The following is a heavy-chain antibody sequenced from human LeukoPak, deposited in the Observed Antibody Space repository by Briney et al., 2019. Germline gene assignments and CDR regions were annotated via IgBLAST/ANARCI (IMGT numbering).Heavy chain of an antibody. CDR3: AKGHIVVVTAIFFDY. J-gene: IGHJ4*02. V-gene: IGHV3-23*01. D-gene: IGHD2-21*02. CDR1: GFTFNNHA. Sequence: PGGSLRLSCGASGFTFNNHAMSWVRQAPGKGLEWVSGISGSGGSTKYADSVEGRFTISRDNSKNTVYLQMNSLRAEDTAVYYCAKGHIVVVTAIFFDYWGQGTLVTVSS. CDR2: ISGSGGST.